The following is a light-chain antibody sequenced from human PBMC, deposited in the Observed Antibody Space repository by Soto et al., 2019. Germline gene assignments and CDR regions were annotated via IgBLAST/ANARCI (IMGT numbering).Light chain of an antibody. J-gene: IGLJ2*01. CDR3: SSYTGSSTLDVV. V-gene: IGLV2-14*01. Sequence: HSALTQPASVSGSPGQSITISCTGTSSDVGGYNYVSWYQQHPGKAPELMIYDVSNRPSGVSNRFSGSKSGNTASLTISGLQAEDEADYYCSSYTGSSTLDVVFGGGTKLTVL. CDR2: DVS. CDR1: SSDVGGYNY.